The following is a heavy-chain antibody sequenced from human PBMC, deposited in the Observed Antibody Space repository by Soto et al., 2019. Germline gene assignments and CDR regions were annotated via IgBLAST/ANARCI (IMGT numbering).Heavy chain of an antibody. D-gene: IGHD2-21*01. V-gene: IGHV3-74*01. CDR2: INSDGSST. CDR1: GFTFSSYW. J-gene: IGHJ4*02. CDR3: ARLINCGGPPGY. Sequence: PGGSLRLSCAASGFTFSSYWMHWVRQAPGKGLVWVSRINSDGSSTSYADSVKGRFTISRDNAKNTLYLQMNSLRAEDTAVYDCARLINCGGPPGYWGQGTLVTVAS.